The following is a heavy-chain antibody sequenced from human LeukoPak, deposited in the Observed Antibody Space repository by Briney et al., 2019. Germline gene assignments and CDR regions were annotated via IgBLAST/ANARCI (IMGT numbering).Heavy chain of an antibody. D-gene: IGHD5-12*01. J-gene: IGHJ4*02. Sequence: SETLSLTCAVYGGSFSGYYWSWIRQPPGKGLEWIGEINHSGSTNYNPSLKSRVTISVDTSKNQFSLKLSSVTAADAAVYYCARGLRQPDYWGQGTLVTVSS. V-gene: IGHV4-34*01. CDR1: GGSFSGYY. CDR3: ARGLRQPDY. CDR2: INHSGST.